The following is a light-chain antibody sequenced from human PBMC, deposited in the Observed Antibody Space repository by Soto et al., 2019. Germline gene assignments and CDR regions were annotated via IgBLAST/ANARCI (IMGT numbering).Light chain of an antibody. CDR1: QNIGSR. CDR2: GAS. Sequence: DIQMTQSPSSVSASVGVRVTISCRASQNIGSRLAWYQQRPGKAPKLLVYGASSLQSGVPLRFGGSGYGTDFTLTISSLQPEDFATYYCQQGYSFPLTFGGGTKIEIK. V-gene: IGKV1-12*01. CDR3: QQGYSFPLT. J-gene: IGKJ4*01.